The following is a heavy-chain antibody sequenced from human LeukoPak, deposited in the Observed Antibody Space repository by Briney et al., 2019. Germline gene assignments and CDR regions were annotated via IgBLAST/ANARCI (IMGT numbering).Heavy chain of an antibody. D-gene: IGHD4-17*01. J-gene: IGHJ4*02. Sequence: GGSLRLSCAASGFTFSSYAMTWVRQAPGKGLEWVSSINNSGTDTYYEDSVKGRFTISRDNSKNTLFLHINSLSAEDTAVYFCAAAVNTGRAEHYWGQGTLVTVSS. V-gene: IGHV3-23*01. CDR1: GFTFSSYA. CDR2: INNSGTDT. CDR3: AAAVNTGRAEHY.